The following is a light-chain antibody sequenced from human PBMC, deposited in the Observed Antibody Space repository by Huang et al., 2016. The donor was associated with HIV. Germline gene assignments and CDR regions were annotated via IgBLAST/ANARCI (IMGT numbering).Light chain of an antibody. Sequence: EVVLTQSPATLSLSPGERATLSCRASQNIVVYLAWYQQKPGQPHRFLIYYASNRAASIPPRFSGSGAGTDFTLTISSLEPEDFAVYYCQQRSDRPPYTFGQGTKLEIK. CDR1: QNIVVY. CDR2: YAS. CDR3: QQRSDRPPYT. J-gene: IGKJ2*01. V-gene: IGKV3-11*01.